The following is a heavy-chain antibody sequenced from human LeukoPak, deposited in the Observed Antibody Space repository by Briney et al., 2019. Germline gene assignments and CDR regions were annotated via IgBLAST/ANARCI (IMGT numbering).Heavy chain of an antibody. D-gene: IGHD2-2*01. CDR3: ARDSALAGYCSSTSCYGPWFDP. Sequence: ASVTVSCKASGYTFTSYYMHWVRQAPGQGLEWMGIINPSGGSTSYAQKFQGRVTMTRDTSTSTVYMELSSLRSEDTAVYYCARDSALAGYCSSTSCYGPWFDPWGQGTLVTVSS. CDR1: GYTFTSYY. J-gene: IGHJ5*02. CDR2: INPSGGST. V-gene: IGHV1-46*01.